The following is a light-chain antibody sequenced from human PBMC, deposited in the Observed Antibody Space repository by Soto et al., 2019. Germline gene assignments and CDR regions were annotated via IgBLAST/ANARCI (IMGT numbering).Light chain of an antibody. CDR1: QVISSY. CDR2: AAS. CDR3: QQLNSYPIT. V-gene: IGKV1-9*01. Sequence: DIQLTQSPSLLSESVGDRVTITCRASQVISSYLAWYQQKPGKAPKLLIYAASTLQSGVPSRFSGSRSGTEFTLTISSLQPEDFATYYCQQLNSYPITFGQGTRLEIK. J-gene: IGKJ5*01.